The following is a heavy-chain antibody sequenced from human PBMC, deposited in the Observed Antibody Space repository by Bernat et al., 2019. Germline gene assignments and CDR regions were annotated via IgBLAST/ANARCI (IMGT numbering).Heavy chain of an antibody. J-gene: IGHJ3*02. D-gene: IGHD1-1*01. V-gene: IGHV3-53*01. CDR1: GFSVSVNY. Sequence: DVQLVESGGGLFQPGGSLKLSCAASGFSVSVNYMTWVRQAPGRGLEWVSIIYTGDSTYYADSVKGRFTISRDTSKNTLYLQMNSVRVEDTATYFCVRIQPSVERHDAFDIWGRGTSVTVSS. CDR3: VRIQPSVERHDAFDI. CDR2: IYTGDST.